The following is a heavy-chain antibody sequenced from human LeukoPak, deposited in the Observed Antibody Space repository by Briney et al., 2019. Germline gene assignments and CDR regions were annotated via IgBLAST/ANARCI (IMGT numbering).Heavy chain of an antibody. V-gene: IGHV4-61*01. J-gene: IGHJ3*02. D-gene: IGHD3-22*01. Sequence: SETLSLTCTVSGGSVSSGSYYWSWIRQPPGKGLEWIGYIYYSGSTNYNPSLKSRVTISVDTSKNQFSLKLSSVTAADTVVYYCARDAYYYDSSGYWRAFDIWGQGTMVTVSS. CDR2: IYYSGST. CDR3: ARDAYYYDSSGYWRAFDI. CDR1: GGSVSSGSYY.